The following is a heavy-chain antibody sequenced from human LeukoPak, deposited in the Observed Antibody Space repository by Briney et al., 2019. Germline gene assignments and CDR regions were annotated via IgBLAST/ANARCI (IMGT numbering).Heavy chain of an antibody. Sequence: SETLSLTCTVSGGSISSYYWSWIRQPPGKGLEWIGYIYYSGSTNYNPSLKSRVTISVDTSKNQFSLKLSSVTAADTAVYYCARQVVVPAGTLHYYYGMDVWGQGTTVTVPS. V-gene: IGHV4-59*08. J-gene: IGHJ6*02. CDR3: ARQVVVPAGTLHYYYGMDV. CDR2: IYYSGST. D-gene: IGHD2-2*01. CDR1: GGSISSYY.